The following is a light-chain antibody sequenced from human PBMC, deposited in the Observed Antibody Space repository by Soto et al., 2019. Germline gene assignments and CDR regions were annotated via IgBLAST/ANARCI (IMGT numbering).Light chain of an antibody. CDR2: DAS. V-gene: IGKV3-11*01. CDR1: QSVSSY. CDR3: QQRSNWPRFT. J-gene: IGKJ3*01. Sequence: EIVLTQSPATLSLSPGERDTLYCRASQSVSSYLAWYQQKPGQAPRLLIYDASNRATGIPARFSGSRSVTDFTLTISSLEPEDFAVYYCQQRSNWPRFTFGPGTKVDIK.